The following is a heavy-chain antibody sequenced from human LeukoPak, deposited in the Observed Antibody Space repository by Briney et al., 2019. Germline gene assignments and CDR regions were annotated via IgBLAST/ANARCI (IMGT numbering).Heavy chain of an antibody. CDR1: GFAFNTYS. Sequence: PGESLRLSCAASGFAFNTYSMNWVRQASGKGLEWVSFIFSSSTYIYYTDSVKGRFTISRDNAKNSLYLQMNSLRAEDTAVYYCAREEPLHGTGWYCDYWGQGTLVTVSS. V-gene: IGHV3-21*01. J-gene: IGHJ4*02. CDR2: IFSSSTYI. CDR3: AREEPLHGTGWYCDY. D-gene: IGHD6-19*01.